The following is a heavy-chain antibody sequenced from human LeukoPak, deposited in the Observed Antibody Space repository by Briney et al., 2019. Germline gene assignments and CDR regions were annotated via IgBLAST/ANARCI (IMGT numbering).Heavy chain of an antibody. D-gene: IGHD5-12*01. Sequence: SETLSLTCTVSGGSISSSSYYWGWIRQPPGKGLEWIGSIYYSGSTYYNPSLKSRVTISVDTSKNQFSLKLSSVTAADTAVYYCARDTDIVATNWGQGTLVTVSS. CDR2: IYYSGST. CDR3: ARDTDIVATN. V-gene: IGHV4-39*07. CDR1: GGSISSSSYY. J-gene: IGHJ4*02.